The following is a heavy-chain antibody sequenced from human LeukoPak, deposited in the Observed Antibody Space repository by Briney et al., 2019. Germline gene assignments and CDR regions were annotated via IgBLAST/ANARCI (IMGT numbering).Heavy chain of an antibody. CDR2: ISYDGSNK. CDR3: AKDPYCGGDCYTLVF. V-gene: IGHV3-30*18. J-gene: IGHJ3*01. D-gene: IGHD2-21*02. Sequence: PGRSLRLSCAASGFTFSSYGMHWVRQAPGKGLEWVAVISYDGSNKYYADSVKGRFTISRDNSKNTLYLQMNSLRAEDTAVYYCAKDPYCGGDCYTLVFWGQGTMVTVSS. CDR1: GFTFSSYG.